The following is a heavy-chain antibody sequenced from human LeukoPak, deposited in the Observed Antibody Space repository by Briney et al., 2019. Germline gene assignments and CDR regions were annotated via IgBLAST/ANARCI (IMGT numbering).Heavy chain of an antibody. V-gene: IGHV3-48*01. CDR2: IGIDSGNT. J-gene: IGHJ4*02. CDR3: ARDYKYAFDN. CDR1: GFTFSDYS. D-gene: IGHD5-24*01. Sequence: GGSLRLSCAASGFTFSDYSMNWVRQAPGKGLEWISYIGIDSGNTIYADSVKGRFTISGDKAENSLYLQMNSLRVEDTAVYYCARDYKYAFDNWGQGTLVTVSS.